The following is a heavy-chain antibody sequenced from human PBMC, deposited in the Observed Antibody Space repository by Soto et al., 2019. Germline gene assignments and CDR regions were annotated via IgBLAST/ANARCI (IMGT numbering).Heavy chain of an antibody. Sequence: SLRLSCTASGFTCGAYGMRWFRRAPGEGVERVGLIRVKAYGGTTEFAASPQGRIFISRDDSKSMAYLLMNRLKTEDTAVSYCTRQAVRYADRLVRYHAPDIWGQGT. V-gene: IGHV3-49*03. CDR1: GFTCGAYG. J-gene: IGHJ6*02. D-gene: IGHD3-9*01. CDR3: TRQAVRYADRLVRYHAPDI. CDR2: IRVKAYGGTT.